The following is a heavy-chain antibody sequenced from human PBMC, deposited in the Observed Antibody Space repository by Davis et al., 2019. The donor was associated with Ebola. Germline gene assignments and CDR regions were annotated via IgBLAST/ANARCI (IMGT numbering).Heavy chain of an antibody. Sequence: GESLKISCQGSGYTFTSYWIAWVRQVPGKGLEWMGIIYPGDSDTRYSPSFQGQVTISADKSISTAYLQWSSLKASDTAMYYCTGMPYYYYGMDVWGQGTTVTVSS. D-gene: IGHD2-2*01. J-gene: IGHJ6*02. CDR3: TGMPYYYYGMDV. CDR2: IYPGDSDT. CDR1: GYTFTSYW. V-gene: IGHV5-51*01.